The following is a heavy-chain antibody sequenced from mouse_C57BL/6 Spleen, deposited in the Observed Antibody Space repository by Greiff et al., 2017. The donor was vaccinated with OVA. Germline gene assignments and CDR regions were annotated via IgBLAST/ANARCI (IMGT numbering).Heavy chain of an antibody. J-gene: IGHJ2*01. CDR3: ARGFSGNYFDY. CDR2: ISYDGSN. Sequence: EVQLVESGPGLVKPSQSLSLTCSVTGYSITSGYYWNWIRQFPGNKLEWMGYISYDGSNNYNPSLKNRISITRDTSKNQFFLKLNSVTTEDTDTYYCARGFSGNYFDYWGQGTTLTVSS. CDR1: GYSITSGYY. D-gene: IGHD4-1*01. V-gene: IGHV3-6*01.